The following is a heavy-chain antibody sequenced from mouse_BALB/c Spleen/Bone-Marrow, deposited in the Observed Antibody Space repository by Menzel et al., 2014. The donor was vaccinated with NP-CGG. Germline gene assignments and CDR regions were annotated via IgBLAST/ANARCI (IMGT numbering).Heavy chain of an antibody. V-gene: IGHV3-1*02. J-gene: IGHJ4*01. CDR2: IHFTGST. CDR3: ARWRGATDYALDY. Sequence: EVKLVESGPDLVKPSQSLSLTCTVTGYSITSGYSWHWIRQFPGNKLEWMGYIHFTGSTNYIPSLESRISFTRDTSKNQFFLQLNSVTTEDTATYYCARWRGATDYALDYWGQGTSVTVSS. CDR1: GYSITSGYS. D-gene: IGHD3-1*01.